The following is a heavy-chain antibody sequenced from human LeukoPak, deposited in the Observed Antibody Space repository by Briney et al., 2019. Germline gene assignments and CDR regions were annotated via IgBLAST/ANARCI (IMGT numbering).Heavy chain of an antibody. CDR1: GGSITSTNY. J-gene: IGHJ4*02. CDR3: AREYGGGHSYGYYY. D-gene: IGHD5-18*01. CDR2: VNLQGST. Sequence: SETLSLTCGVSGGSITSTNYWTWVRQPPGKGLEWIGEVNLQGSTNYNPSLMGRVAISVDMSENHISLQLTSVTAADTAVYYCAREYGGGHSYGYYYWGQGTLVSVSS. V-gene: IGHV4-4*02.